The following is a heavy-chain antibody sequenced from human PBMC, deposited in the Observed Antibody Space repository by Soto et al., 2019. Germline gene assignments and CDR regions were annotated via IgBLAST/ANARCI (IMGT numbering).Heavy chain of an antibody. CDR3: ARAPKRAPLAL. V-gene: IGHV1-24*01. J-gene: IGHJ4*02. CDR1: GYTITELS. Sequence: ASVKLSRKVSGYTITELSMHWVRQAPGKGLEWMGGFDPEDGETIYAQKFQGRVTMTEDTSTSTAYMELSSLRSEDTAVYYCARAPKRAPLALWGQGTLVTVSS. CDR2: FDPEDGET.